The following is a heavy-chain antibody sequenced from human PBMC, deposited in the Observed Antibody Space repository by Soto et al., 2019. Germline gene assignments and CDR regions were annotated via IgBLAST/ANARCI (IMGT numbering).Heavy chain of an antibody. CDR2: IAPSDSHV. CDR1: GYAFTSYW. CDR3: AIPLGGESSGYYSSYYAMDV. J-gene: IGHJ6*02. Sequence: GECLKICCKAAGYAFTSYWISWVRQLPGKGLEWMGRIAPSDSHVSYSPYFHGHVTLSVDKSTSTAYLQWSSLKASDTAMYYCAIPLGGESSGYYSSYYAMDVWSQGTTVTVAS. V-gene: IGHV5-10-1*01. D-gene: IGHD3-22*01.